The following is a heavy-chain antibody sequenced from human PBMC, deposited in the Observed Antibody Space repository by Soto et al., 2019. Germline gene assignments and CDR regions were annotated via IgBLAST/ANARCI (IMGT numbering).Heavy chain of an antibody. CDR3: AKSLEQQLVNWFDP. Sequence: PGGSLRLSCAASGFTLSSYAMSWVRQAPGKGLEWVSAISGSGGSTYYADSVKGRFTISRDNSKNTLYLQMNSLRAEDTAVYYCAKSLEQQLVNWFDPWGQGTLVTVSS. V-gene: IGHV3-23*01. CDR1: GFTLSSYA. CDR2: ISGSGGST. D-gene: IGHD6-13*01. J-gene: IGHJ5*02.